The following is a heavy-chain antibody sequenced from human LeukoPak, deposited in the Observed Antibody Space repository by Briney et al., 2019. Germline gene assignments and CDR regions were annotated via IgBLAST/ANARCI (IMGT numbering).Heavy chain of an antibody. CDR2: INPNSGGT. D-gene: IGHD3-22*01. Sequence: ASVKVSCKASGYTFTDYYMHWVRQAPGQGLEWMGWINPNSGGTNYAQKFQGRVTMTRDTSISTAYMELSRLGSDDTAVYYCARSRYYYDSSGPLDYWGQGTLVTVSS. V-gene: IGHV1-2*02. CDR3: ARSRYYYDSSGPLDY. CDR1: GYTFTDYY. J-gene: IGHJ4*02.